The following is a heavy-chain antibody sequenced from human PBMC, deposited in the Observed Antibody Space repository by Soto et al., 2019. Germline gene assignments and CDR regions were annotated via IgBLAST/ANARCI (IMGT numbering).Heavy chain of an antibody. J-gene: IGHJ3*02. CDR2: INQDGSVK. CDR1: GFTFSDYW. Sequence: VQLVESGGGLVQPGGSLRLSCADSGFTFSDYWMTWVRQAPGIGLEWVANINQDGSVKYYVDSVKGRFTISRDNAKNSLYLQMNSLRVEDTAVYYCARPRGVRGLDAFDIWGQGTMVTVSS. CDR3: ARPRGVRGLDAFDI. V-gene: IGHV3-7*05. D-gene: IGHD3-10*01.